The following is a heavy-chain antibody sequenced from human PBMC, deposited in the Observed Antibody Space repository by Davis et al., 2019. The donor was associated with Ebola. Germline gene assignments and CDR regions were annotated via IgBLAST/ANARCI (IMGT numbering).Heavy chain of an antibody. Sequence: GESLKISCAASGFSFSSYSMNWVRQAPGKGLEWVAVISYDGSNKYYADSMKGRFTISRDNTKNSLYLQMNSLRAEDTAVHYCARSEDSSGYYIPDYWGQGTLVTVSS. CDR3: ARSEDSSGYYIPDY. V-gene: IGHV3-30*03. J-gene: IGHJ4*02. D-gene: IGHD3-22*01. CDR2: ISYDGSNK. CDR1: GFSFSSYS.